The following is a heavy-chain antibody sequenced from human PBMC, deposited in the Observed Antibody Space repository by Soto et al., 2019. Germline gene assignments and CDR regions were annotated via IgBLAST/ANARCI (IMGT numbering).Heavy chain of an antibody. J-gene: IGHJ6*02. Sequence: PGGSLRLSCAASGFTFSSYGMHWVRQAPGKGLEWVAVISYDGSNKYYADSVKGRFTISRDNSKNTLYLQMNSLRAEDTAVYYCAKGLDSSSWYSAYYYYNGMDVWGQGTTVTV. CDR1: GFTFSSYG. CDR2: ISYDGSNK. V-gene: IGHV3-30*18. CDR3: AKGLDSSSWYSAYYYYNGMDV. D-gene: IGHD6-13*01.